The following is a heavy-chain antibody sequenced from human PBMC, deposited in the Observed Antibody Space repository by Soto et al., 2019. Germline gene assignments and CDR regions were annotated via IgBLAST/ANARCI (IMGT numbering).Heavy chain of an antibody. D-gene: IGHD3-9*01. CDR2: MHYTGFS. V-gene: IGHV4-59*02. CDR1: GDSVTSHY. CDR3: ARVFPLGNDIHREGWRYYAMDV. Sequence: PSETLSLTCSFSGDSVTSHYFTWIRQSPEKGLEWIGYMHYTGFSNYNPSLKSRLTISVDKSKTQFSLKLTSVTTADTAMYYCARVFPLGNDIHREGWRYYAMDVWGQGTTVTVSS. J-gene: IGHJ6*02.